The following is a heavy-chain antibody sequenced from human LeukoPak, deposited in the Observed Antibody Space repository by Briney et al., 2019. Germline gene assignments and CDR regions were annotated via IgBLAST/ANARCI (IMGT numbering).Heavy chain of an antibody. V-gene: IGHV4-59*01. Sequence: SETLSLTCTVSGDFITAYYWSWIRQSPGKGLEWIGYVYYSGSTEYNPSLRSRVAISLEMSKQQFSLNLTSVTAADTAVYYCASNTGTVFDYWGQGVLVTVSS. CDR1: GDFITAYY. CDR3: ASNTGTVFDY. CDR2: VYYSGST. J-gene: IGHJ4*02. D-gene: IGHD7-27*01.